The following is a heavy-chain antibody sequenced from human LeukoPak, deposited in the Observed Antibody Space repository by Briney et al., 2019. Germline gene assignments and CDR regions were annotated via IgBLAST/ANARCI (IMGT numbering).Heavy chain of an antibody. CDR1: GFTFGDYA. CDR2: IRSKAYGGTT. CDR3: TRYRDIVVVPAAIVDY. J-gene: IGHJ4*02. V-gene: IGHV3-49*04. D-gene: IGHD2-2*01. Sequence: PGGFLRLSCTASGFTFGDYAMSWVRQAPGKGLEWVGFIRSKAYGGTTEYAASVKGRFTISRDDSKSIAYLQMNSLKTEDTAVYYCTRYRDIVVVPAAIVDYWGQGTLVTVSS.